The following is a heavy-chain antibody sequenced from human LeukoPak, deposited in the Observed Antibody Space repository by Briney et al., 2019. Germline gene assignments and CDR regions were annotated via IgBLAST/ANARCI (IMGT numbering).Heavy chain of an antibody. D-gene: IGHD3-9*01. CDR3: AAAPREDILTGYYYGMDV. CDR2: MNPNSGNT. CDR1: GYTFTNYD. Sequence: GASVTVSFKASGYTFTNYDINWVRQATGQGGEWMGWMNPNSGNTGYAQKFQGRVTMTRNTSISTAYMELSSLRSEDTAVYYCAAAPREDILTGYYYGMDVWGQGTTVTVSS. V-gene: IGHV1-8*01. J-gene: IGHJ6*02.